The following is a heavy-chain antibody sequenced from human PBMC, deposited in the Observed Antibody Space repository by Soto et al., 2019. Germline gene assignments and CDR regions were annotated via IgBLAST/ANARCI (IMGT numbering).Heavy chain of an antibody. CDR3: AGRCDGTNCLAHFDY. Sequence: ASVKVSCKASGGTFNNYVINWVRQAPGQGLEWMAGIIPIFGTPNYAQKFQGRVTITADKSTSTAYTELNSLRSEDTAVYYCAGRCDGTNCLAHFDYWGQGTLVTVSS. D-gene: IGHD2-2*01. J-gene: IGHJ4*02. CDR2: IIPIFGTP. V-gene: IGHV1-69*06. CDR1: GGTFNNYV.